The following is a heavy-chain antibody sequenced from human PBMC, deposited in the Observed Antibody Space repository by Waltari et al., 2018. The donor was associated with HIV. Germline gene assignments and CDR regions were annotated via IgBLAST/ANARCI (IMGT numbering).Heavy chain of an antibody. CDR2: IYYRGST. CDR1: GGSISSSNYY. D-gene: IGHD6-6*01. Sequence: QLQLQESGPGLVKPSETLSLTCTVSGGSISSSNYYWGWIRQPPGKGLEWIGSIYYRGSTYYNPSLKRRVTISVDTPKNQFSLKLSSVTAADTAVYYCARHPCIAAHRRCYFDYWGQGTLVTVSS. J-gene: IGHJ4*02. V-gene: IGHV4-39*01. CDR3: ARHPCIAAHRRCYFDY.